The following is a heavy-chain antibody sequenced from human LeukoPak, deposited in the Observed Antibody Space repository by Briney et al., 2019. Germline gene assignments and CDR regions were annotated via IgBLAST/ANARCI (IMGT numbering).Heavy chain of an antibody. CDR1: GFTFSSHA. V-gene: IGHV3-23*01. Sequence: GGSLRLSCAAAGFTFSSHAMSWVRQAPGKGLEWVSHISASGRTTDYANSVKGRFTISRDNSKNTVYLQMNSLRAEDTAVYYCAKLCSGGSCYWNYWGQGTLVTVSS. CDR3: AKLCSGGSCYWNY. CDR2: ISASGRTT. D-gene: IGHD2-15*01. J-gene: IGHJ4*02.